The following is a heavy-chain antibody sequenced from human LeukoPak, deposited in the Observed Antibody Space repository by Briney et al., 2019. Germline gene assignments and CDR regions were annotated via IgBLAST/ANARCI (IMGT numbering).Heavy chain of an antibody. J-gene: IGHJ3*02. Sequence: GGSLGLSCAASGFTFSSYEMNWVRQAPGKGLEWVSYISSSGSTIYYADSVKGRFTISRDNAKNSLYLQMNSLRAEDTAVYYCARKYCTNGVCYGLDAFDIWGQGTMVTVSS. CDR2: ISSSGSTI. CDR3: ARKYCTNGVCYGLDAFDI. V-gene: IGHV3-48*03. CDR1: GFTFSSYE. D-gene: IGHD2-8*01.